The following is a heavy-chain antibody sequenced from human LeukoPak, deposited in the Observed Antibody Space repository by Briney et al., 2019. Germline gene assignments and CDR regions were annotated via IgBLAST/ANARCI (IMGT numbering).Heavy chain of an antibody. D-gene: IGHD6-6*01. CDR2: INPNSGGT. Sequence: EASVKVSCKASGYTFTDYYMHWVRQAPGQGLEWMGWINPNSGGTNFAQKFQGRVAMTRDTSISTAYMELGSLRADDTAVYYCARASWQLVPYCDSWGEGTLVTVSS. CDR1: GYTFTDYY. CDR3: ARASWQLVPYCDS. V-gene: IGHV1-2*02. J-gene: IGHJ4*02.